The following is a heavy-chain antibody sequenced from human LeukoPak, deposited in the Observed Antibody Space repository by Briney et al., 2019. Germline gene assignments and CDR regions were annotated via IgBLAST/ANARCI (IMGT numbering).Heavy chain of an antibody. CDR1: GGSISNYY. Sequence: PSEALSLTCIVSGGSISNYYWGWIRQPPGKGLEWIGSIYHSGSTYYNPSLKSRVTISVDTSKNQFSLKLSSVTAADTAVYYCARHRNYYGSGSYRQSLNPGFDYWGQGTLVTVSS. J-gene: IGHJ4*02. CDR2: IYHSGST. V-gene: IGHV4-39*01. CDR3: ARHRNYYGSGSYRQSLNPGFDY. D-gene: IGHD3-10*01.